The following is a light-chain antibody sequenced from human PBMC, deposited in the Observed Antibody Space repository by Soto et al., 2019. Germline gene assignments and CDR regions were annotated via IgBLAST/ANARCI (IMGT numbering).Light chain of an antibody. CDR3: MQALQTAWT. Sequence: DIVMTQSPLSLPVTPGEPASLSCRSSQSLLHDNGYNYLDWYLQKPGQSPRLLIYLGSNRASGVPDRFSGSGSGTDFTLRISRVEAEDVGVYYCMQALQTAWTFGQGTKVEIK. CDR1: QSLLHDNGYNY. CDR2: LGS. J-gene: IGKJ1*01. V-gene: IGKV2-28*01.